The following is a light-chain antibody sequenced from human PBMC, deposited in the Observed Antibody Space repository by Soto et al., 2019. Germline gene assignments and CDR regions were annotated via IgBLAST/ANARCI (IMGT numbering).Light chain of an antibody. CDR3: QQYGNSPLYT. J-gene: IGKJ2*01. V-gene: IGKV3-20*01. Sequence: EIVLTQSPGTLSLSPGERATLSCRASQSVSSSFLAWYQQKPGQAPRLLIHAAFSRATGIPDRFSGSGSGTDFTLTISRLEPEDFAVYYCQQYGNSPLYTFGQWTKLEIK. CDR2: AAF. CDR1: QSVSSSF.